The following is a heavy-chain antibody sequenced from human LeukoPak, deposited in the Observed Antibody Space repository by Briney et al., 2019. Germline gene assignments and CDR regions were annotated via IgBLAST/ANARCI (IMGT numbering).Heavy chain of an antibody. J-gene: IGHJ4*02. V-gene: IGHV3-9*01. D-gene: IGHD4-17*01. CDR1: GFTFDDYA. CDR3: AKDPFDYGDYYFDY. Sequence: SLRLSCAASGFTFDDYAMHWVRQAPGKGLEWVSGIRWNSGSIGYADSVKRRFTISRDNAKNSLFLQMNSLRAEDTALYYCAKDPFDYGDYYFDYWGQGTLVTVSS. CDR2: IRWNSGSI.